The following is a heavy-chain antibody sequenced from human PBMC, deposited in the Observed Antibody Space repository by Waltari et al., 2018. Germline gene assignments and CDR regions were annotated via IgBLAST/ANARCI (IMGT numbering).Heavy chain of an antibody. CDR1: GGSFSGSY. CDR3: ARADNQYRFDH. J-gene: IGHJ4*02. D-gene: IGHD2-15*01. V-gene: IGHV4-34*01. CDR2: ITDSGSA. Sequence: QVQLQQWGAGLMKPSETLSLTCAVYGGSFSGSYWGWIRLSPGKGLEWIAEITDSGSANYNPSLKSRFIISVDRSKNQFSLEFSSVTAADTAVYYCARADNQYRFDHWGQGTLVTVSS.